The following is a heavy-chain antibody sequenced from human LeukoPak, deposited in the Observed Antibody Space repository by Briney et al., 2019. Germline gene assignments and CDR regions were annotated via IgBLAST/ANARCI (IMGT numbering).Heavy chain of an antibody. V-gene: IGHV3-66*01. CDR3: ARDLSMVRGVFDP. CDR1: GFTISSNY. CDR2: LHSGGHT. Sequence: GGSLRLSCAASGFTISSNYLSWVRQAPGKGLVWISALHSGGHTFYADSVKGRFTISRDNAKNSLYLQMNSLRAEDTAVYYCARDLSMVRGVFDPWGQGTLVTVSS. D-gene: IGHD3-10*01. J-gene: IGHJ5*02.